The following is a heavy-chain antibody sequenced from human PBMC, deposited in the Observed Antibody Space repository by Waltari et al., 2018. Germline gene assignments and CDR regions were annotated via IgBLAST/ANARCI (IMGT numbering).Heavy chain of an antibody. V-gene: IGHV1-8*03. CDR3: ARWRGAAAGTGFDY. Sequence: QVPLVQSGAEVQKPGASVKVSCNASGYPFTSHEFHRVAPATGQGLEWMGWMNPNSGNTGYAQKFQGRVTITRNTSISTAYMELSSLRSEDTAVYYCARWRGAAAGTGFDYWGQGTLVTVSS. CDR2: MNPNSGNT. D-gene: IGHD6-13*01. CDR1: GYPFTSHE. J-gene: IGHJ4*02.